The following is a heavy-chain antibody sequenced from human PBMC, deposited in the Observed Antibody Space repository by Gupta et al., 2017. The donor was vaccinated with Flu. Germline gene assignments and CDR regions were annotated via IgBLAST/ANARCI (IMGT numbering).Heavy chain of an antibody. J-gene: IGHJ4*02. V-gene: IGHV7-4-1*02. D-gene: IGHD6-13*01. Sequence: INWVRQAPGQGLEWMGWINTNTGKPTYAQDFRGRFVFSLATSVNTAYLQISSLKGEDTAVYYCARDSLAAADYWGQGTLVTVS. CDR2: INTNTGKP. CDR3: ARDSLAAADY.